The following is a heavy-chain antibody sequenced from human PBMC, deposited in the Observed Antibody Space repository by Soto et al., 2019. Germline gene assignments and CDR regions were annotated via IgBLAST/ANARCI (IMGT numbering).Heavy chain of an antibody. V-gene: IGHV3-33*01. CDR2: IYNDGSTT. J-gene: IGHJ4*02. CDR3: ARNPSGVDIASTKD. CDR1: GLTFSTQG. Sequence: QVQLVESGGGVVQPGRSLRLSCVASGLTFSTQGMHWVRQAPGKGLEWVGVIYNDGSTTYYADAVKGGFTITRDNSKNTIYLQKNSARAEDTAVYYCARNPSGVDIASTKDWSQGTLVTVSS. D-gene: IGHD5-12*01.